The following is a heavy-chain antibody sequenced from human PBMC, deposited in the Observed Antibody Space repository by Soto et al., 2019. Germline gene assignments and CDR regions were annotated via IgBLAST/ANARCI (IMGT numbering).Heavy chain of an antibody. CDR1: EYTFTDYY. V-gene: IGHV1-2*02. CDR2: ISPNSGGT. CDR3: ARTEGVGLTLSPYGIDV. J-gene: IGHJ6*02. Sequence: ASVKVSCNASEYTFTDYYIHCVRQPPRQGLEWMGWISPNSGGTNYAQKFQGRVTMTRDTSISAAYMELSRLRSDDPAVYSCARTEGVGLTLSPYGIDVWGQGTTVTVSS. D-gene: IGHD3-10*01.